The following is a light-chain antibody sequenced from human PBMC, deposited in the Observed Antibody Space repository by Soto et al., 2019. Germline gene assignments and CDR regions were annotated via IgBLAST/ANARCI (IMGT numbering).Light chain of an antibody. CDR2: EVN. V-gene: IGLV2-8*01. CDR1: SNDVGGYNY. CDR3: SSFAVSNSFV. J-gene: IGLJ1*01. Sequence: QSVLTQPPSASGSPGQSVTISCTGTSNDVGGYNYVSWYQQHPGKAPKLMIYEVNKRPSGVPDRFSGSKSGTTASLTVSGLQAEDEADYYCSSFAVSNSFVFGTGTKLTVL.